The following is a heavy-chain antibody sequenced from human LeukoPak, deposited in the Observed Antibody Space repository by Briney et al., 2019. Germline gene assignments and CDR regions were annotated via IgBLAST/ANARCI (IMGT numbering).Heavy chain of an antibody. J-gene: IGHJ6*02. Sequence: GGSLRLSCAGSGFTFSNYAMTWVRQVPGRGPEWVANVNRDGSETYYLDSVKGRFTISKDNAKNSLYLQMNSLRAEDTALYHCARNNGMDVWGQGTTVIVSS. CDR3: ARNNGMDV. V-gene: IGHV3-7*03. CDR2: VNRDGSET. CDR1: GFTFSNYA.